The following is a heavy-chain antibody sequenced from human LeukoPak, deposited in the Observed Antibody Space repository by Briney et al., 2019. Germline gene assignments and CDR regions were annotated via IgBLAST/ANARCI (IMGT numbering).Heavy chain of an antibody. V-gene: IGHV3-23*01. CDR1: GFTFSSYA. J-gene: IGHJ6*03. CDR3: TKDTTAWWYHRAYMDV. Sequence: GGSLRLSCAASGFTFSSYAMSWVRQAPGGGLEWVSAISGSGDTTYHADSVKGRFTISRDNSENRLSLQMDSLRAEDTAVSFCTKDTTAWWYHRAYMDVWGKGTTVTVSS. D-gene: IGHD2-15*01. CDR2: ISGSGDTT.